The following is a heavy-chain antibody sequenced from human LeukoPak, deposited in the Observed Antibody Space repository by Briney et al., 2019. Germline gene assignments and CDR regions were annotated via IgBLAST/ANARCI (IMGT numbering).Heavy chain of an antibody. CDR2: ISWGGGST. CDR3: AKGTLTGDAFDI. Sequence: GGSLRLSCAASGFTFDDYTMHWVRQAPGKGLEWVSLISWGGGSTYYADSVKGRFTISRDNSKNSLYLQMNSLRTEDTALYYCAKGTLTGDAFDIWGQGTMVTVSS. D-gene: IGHD7-27*01. V-gene: IGHV3-43*01. CDR1: GFTFDDYT. J-gene: IGHJ3*02.